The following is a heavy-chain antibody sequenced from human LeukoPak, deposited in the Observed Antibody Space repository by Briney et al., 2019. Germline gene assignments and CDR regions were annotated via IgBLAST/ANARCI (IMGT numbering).Heavy chain of an antibody. Sequence: GASVKVSCKASGYTFTSYGIIWVRQAPGQGLEWMGWISAYSGNTNYAQKLRGRVTLTTDTSTSTAYMELRSLRSDDTAVYYCARAQGYNWNDPFDYWGQGTLVTVS. V-gene: IGHV1-18*01. J-gene: IGHJ4*02. CDR3: ARAQGYNWNDPFDY. CDR1: GYTFTSYG. CDR2: ISAYSGNT. D-gene: IGHD1-1*01.